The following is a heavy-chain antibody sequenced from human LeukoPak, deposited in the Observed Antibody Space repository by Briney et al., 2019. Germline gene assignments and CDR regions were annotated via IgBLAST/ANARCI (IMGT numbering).Heavy chain of an antibody. Sequence: PSETVSLTCAVYGGSFRGYYWSWLRQPPGKGLEWMGEINHSGSTNYNPSLKSRVTISVDTSKNQFSLKLGSVTAADPAVYYCARVGQYDDILTGYWDFYFDYWGQGTLVTVSS. CDR2: INHSGST. CDR1: GGSFRGYY. V-gene: IGHV4-34*01. CDR3: ARVGQYDDILTGYWDFYFDY. J-gene: IGHJ4*02. D-gene: IGHD3-9*01.